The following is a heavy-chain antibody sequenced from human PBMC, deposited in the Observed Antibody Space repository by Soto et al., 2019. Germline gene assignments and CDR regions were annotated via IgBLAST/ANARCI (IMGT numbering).Heavy chain of an antibody. J-gene: IGHJ6*02. CDR3: ARSPDSSGYYPRRYYYGMDV. V-gene: IGHV4-4*02. CDR1: GGSISNSNW. CDR2: IYHSGST. Sequence: SETLSLTCAVSGGSISNSNWWSGVRQPPWKGLEWIGEIYHSGSTDYNPSLKSRVTISVDKSKNQFSLKLSSVTAADTAVYYCARSPDSSGYYPRRYYYGMDVWGQGTTVTVSS. D-gene: IGHD3-22*01.